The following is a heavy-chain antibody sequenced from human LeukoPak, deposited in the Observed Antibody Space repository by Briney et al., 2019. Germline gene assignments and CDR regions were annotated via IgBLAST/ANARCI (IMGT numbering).Heavy chain of an antibody. V-gene: IGHV1-46*01. D-gene: IGHD5-18*01. CDR2: ISPSGVIT. CDR3: ARGGYSYGSFDY. Sequence: GASVKVSCKASGYTFTSYYMHWVRQAPGQGLEWMGIISPSGVITSYAQKFQGRVTMTRDTSTSTVYMELSSLRSEDTAVYYCARGGYSYGSFDYWGQGTLVTVSS. CDR1: GYTFTSYY. J-gene: IGHJ4*02.